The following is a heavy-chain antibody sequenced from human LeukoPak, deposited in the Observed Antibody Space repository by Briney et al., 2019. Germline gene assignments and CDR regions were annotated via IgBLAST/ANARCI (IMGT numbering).Heavy chain of an antibody. J-gene: IGHJ4*02. CDR1: GFTFSTYE. Sequence: GGSLRLSRAASGFTFSTYEMNWVRQAPGKGLEWVSYIPSSGRTIYYVDSVKGRFTISRDNAKNSLYLQMNSLRVEDTAVYYCAREATGATGYFDYWGQGTLVTVSS. V-gene: IGHV3-48*03. CDR3: AREATGATGYFDY. CDR2: IPSSGRTI. D-gene: IGHD1-26*01.